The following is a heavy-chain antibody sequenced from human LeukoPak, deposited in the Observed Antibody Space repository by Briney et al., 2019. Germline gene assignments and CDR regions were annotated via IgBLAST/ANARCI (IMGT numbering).Heavy chain of an antibody. CDR2: ISAYNGNT. V-gene: IGHV1-18*01. CDR3: ARDLQYSSSSDAFDI. D-gene: IGHD6-6*01. J-gene: IGHJ3*02. Sequence: ASVKVSCKASGYTFTSYGISWVRQAPGQGLEWMGWISAYNGNTNYAQKLQGRVTMTTVTSTSTAYMELRSLRSDDTAVYYCARDLQYSSSSDAFDIWGQGTMVTVSS. CDR1: GYTFTSYG.